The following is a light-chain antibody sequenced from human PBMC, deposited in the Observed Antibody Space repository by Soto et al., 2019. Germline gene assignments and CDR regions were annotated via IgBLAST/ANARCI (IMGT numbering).Light chain of an antibody. J-gene: IGLJ2*01. V-gene: IGLV2-8*01. CDR1: SSDVGAYDF. Sequence: QSALTQPPSASGSPGQSVTISCTGTSSDVGAYDFVSWYQHHPGKAPKLMISDVTKRPSGVPDRFSGSRSGNTASLTVSGLQADDEADYYFSSYAGNNKLIFGGGTKVTVL. CDR3: SSYAGNNKLI. CDR2: DVT.